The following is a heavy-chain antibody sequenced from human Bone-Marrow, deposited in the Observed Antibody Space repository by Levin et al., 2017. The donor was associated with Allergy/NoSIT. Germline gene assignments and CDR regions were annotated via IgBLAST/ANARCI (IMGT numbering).Heavy chain of an antibody. Sequence: GGSLRLSCEASGFSFSNFWMAWVRLAPGKGLQWLANIKPDGSEIFYVGSVKGRFTVSRDNVRQSLFLQMNSLRVEDTALYFCARDPLRWMTTHAGFNLWGQGTMVTVSS. V-gene: IGHV3-7*01. CDR2: IKPDGSEI. CDR3: ARDPLRWMTTHAGFNL. CDR1: GFSFSNFW. J-gene: IGHJ3*01. D-gene: IGHD3-9*01.